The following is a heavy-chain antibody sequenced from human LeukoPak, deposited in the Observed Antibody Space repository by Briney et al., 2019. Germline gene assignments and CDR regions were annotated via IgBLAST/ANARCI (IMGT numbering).Heavy chain of an antibody. CDR3: ARGFPDSTGYYPYFDY. V-gene: IGHV5-51*01. CDR1: GYNFPSYW. Sequence: GESLKISFGGSGYNFPSYWIGWVRQMPGKGLEWMGIIYPCDSDTRYSPSFQGQVTISADKSINHAYLQCSSLNLSATPTRYCARGFPDSTGYYPYFDYWGQGTLVTVSS. J-gene: IGHJ4*02. CDR2: IYPCDSDT. D-gene: IGHD3-22*01.